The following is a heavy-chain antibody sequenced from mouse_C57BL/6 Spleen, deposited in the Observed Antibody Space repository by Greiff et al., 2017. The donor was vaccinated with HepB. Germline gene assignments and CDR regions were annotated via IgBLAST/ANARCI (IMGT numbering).Heavy chain of an antibody. J-gene: IGHJ4*01. CDR3: ARASNSRAMDY. Sequence: VQLQQSGTELVKPGASVKLSCKASGSTLTSYWMPWVKRRLGQALDGIGRIHPNSVRTNSNGKFKSKATLTVDKSSSTAYMQLSSLTAEDSAVYYCARASNSRAMDYWGQGTSVTVSS. CDR2: IHPNSVRT. D-gene: IGHD2-5*01. CDR1: GSTLTSYW. V-gene: IGHV1-64*01.